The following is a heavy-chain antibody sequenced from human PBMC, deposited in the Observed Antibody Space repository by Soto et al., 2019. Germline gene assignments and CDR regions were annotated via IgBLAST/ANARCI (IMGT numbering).Heavy chain of an antibody. D-gene: IGHD6-13*01. J-gene: IGHJ4*02. Sequence: QVQLQESGPGLVKPSGTLSLTCAVSGGSISTSNWWSWVRQPPGKGLEWIGEVYRTGSSNCNPSLESRVIVSVDKSKNQFSLKLTSVTAADTAVYYCARARATIAAAAIFDCWGQGTLVTVSS. CDR3: ARARATIAAAAIFDC. CDR2: VYRTGSS. V-gene: IGHV4-4*02. CDR1: GGSISTSNW.